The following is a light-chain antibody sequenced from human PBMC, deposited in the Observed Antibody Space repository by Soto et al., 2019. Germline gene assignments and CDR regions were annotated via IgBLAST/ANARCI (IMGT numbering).Light chain of an antibody. CDR2: DAS. V-gene: IGKV3-20*01. CDR1: QSVGRNY. J-gene: IGKJ1*01. CDR3: QQYGSSRPWA. Sequence: WRKAQGTLSLSAGESAALSCRSIQSVGRNYLAWLQHKPDQAPRLLIYDASNRATGVPDRFSGSVSGTDFTRSVTRLEADDFAVYYCQQYGSSRPWAFGPGTKVDIK.